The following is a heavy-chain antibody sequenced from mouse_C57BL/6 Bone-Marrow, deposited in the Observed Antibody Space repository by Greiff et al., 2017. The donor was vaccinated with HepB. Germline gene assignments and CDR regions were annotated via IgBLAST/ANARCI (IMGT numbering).Heavy chain of an antibody. D-gene: IGHD1-1*01. Sequence: EVKVVESGGDLVKPGGSLKLSCAASGFTFSSYGMSWVRRTPDKRLEWVATISSGGSYTYYPDSVKGRLPISRDNAKNTLHLQMSSLKSEDTAMYYCARQVLPYFDYWGQGTTLTVSS. V-gene: IGHV5-6*01. CDR2: ISSGGSYT. CDR3: ARQVLPYFDY. CDR1: GFTFSSYG. J-gene: IGHJ2*01.